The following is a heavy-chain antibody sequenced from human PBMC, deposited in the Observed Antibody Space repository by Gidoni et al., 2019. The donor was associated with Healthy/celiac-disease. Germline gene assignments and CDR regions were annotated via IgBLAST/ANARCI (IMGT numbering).Heavy chain of an antibody. CDR2: ISGSGGST. V-gene: IGHV3-23*01. CDR1: GFTFSSYA. Sequence: EVQLLESGGGLVQPGGSLRLSCAPSGFTFSSYALSWVRPAPGKGLEWVSAISGSGGSTYYADSVKGRFTISRDNSKNTLYLQMNSLRAEDTAVYYCAKDSVTQKNTKYKNAPYSSSSHDYWGQGTLVTVSS. CDR3: AKDSVTQKNTKYKNAPYSSSSHDY. J-gene: IGHJ4*02. D-gene: IGHD6-6*01.